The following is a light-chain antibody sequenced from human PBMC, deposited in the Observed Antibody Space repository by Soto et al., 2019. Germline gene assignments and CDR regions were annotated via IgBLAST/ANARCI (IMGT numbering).Light chain of an antibody. CDR1: QSVNNN. CDR3: QQYDSSPRT. V-gene: IGKV3-20*01. J-gene: IGKJ2*01. Sequence: EIVMTQSPATLSVSPGERATLSCRASQSVNNNLAWYQQKPGQAPRLLIYGASSRATGIPDRFSGSGSGTDFTLTISRLEPEDFAVYYCQQYDSSPRTFGQGTKLEIK. CDR2: GAS.